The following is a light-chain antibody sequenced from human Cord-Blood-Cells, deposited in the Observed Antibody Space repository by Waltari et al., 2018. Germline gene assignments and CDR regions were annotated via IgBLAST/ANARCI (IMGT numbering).Light chain of an antibody. Sequence: QSALTQPASVSGSPGQSITISCTGPSSDVGRYNLVSWYQQHPGKAPKLMIYEGSKRPSGVSNRFSGSKSGNTASLTIAGRQAEDEADYYCCSYAGSSTWVFGGGTKLTVL. CDR3: CSYAGSSTWV. J-gene: IGLJ3*02. V-gene: IGLV2-23*01. CDR2: EGS. CDR1: SSDVGRYNL.